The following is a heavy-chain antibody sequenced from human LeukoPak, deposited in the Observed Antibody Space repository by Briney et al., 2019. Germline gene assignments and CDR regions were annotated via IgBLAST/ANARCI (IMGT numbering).Heavy chain of an antibody. CDR3: ARGITRMDV. V-gene: IGHV4-59*01. J-gene: IGHJ6*02. CDR2: IYYSGRT. Sequence: SETLSLTCTVSGGSISSYYWSWIRQPPGKGLEWIGYIYYSGRTNYNPSLKSRVTISVGTSKNQFSLKLSSVTAADTAVYYCARGITRMDVWGQGTTVTVSS. CDR1: GGSISSYY.